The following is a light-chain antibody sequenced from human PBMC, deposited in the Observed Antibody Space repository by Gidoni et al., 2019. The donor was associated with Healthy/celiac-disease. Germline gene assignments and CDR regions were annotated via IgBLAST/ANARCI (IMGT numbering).Light chain of an antibody. Sequence: YELTQPPSVSVAPGQTASITCSGDKLGDKYACWYQQKPGQSPVLVIYQDSKRHSGIPERFSGSSSWNTATLTISGTQAMDEADYYCQAWDSSTVVFGGGTKLTVL. CDR1: KLGDKY. CDR2: QDS. J-gene: IGLJ2*01. CDR3: QAWDSSTVV. V-gene: IGLV3-1*01.